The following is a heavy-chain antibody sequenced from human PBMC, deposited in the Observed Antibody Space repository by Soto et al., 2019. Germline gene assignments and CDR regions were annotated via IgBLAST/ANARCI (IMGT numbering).Heavy chain of an antibody. J-gene: IGHJ6*02. V-gene: IGHV5-51*01. D-gene: IGHD3-16*01. CDR1: GYSFTSYW. CDR2: IYPGDSDT. Sequence: GESLKISCKGSGYSFTSYWICWVRQMPWKGLEWMGIIYPGDSDTRYSPSFQGQVTISADKSISTAYLQWSSLKASDTAMYYCASAPLSLGDGEIGMDVWGQGTTVTVSS. CDR3: ASAPLSLGDGEIGMDV.